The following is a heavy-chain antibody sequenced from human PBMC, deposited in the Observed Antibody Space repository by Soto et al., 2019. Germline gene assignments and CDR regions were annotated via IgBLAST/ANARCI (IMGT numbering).Heavy chain of an antibody. CDR3: ARGRSCFDWSTNYYQYYMDV. V-gene: IGHV1-3*01. D-gene: IGHD5-12*01. CDR1: GYTFTSYA. CDR2: INAGNGNT. Sequence: ASVKVSCKASGYTFTSYAMHWVRQAPGQRLEWMGWINAGNGNTKYSQKFQGRVTITRDTSASTAYMELSSLRSEDTAVYYCARGRSCFDWSTNYYQYYMDVCGKGTTVTVSS. J-gene: IGHJ6*03.